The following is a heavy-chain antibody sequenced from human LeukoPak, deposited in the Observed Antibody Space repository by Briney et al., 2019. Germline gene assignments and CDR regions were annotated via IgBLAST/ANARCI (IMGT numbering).Heavy chain of an antibody. D-gene: IGHD2-15*01. V-gene: IGHV1-46*01. CDR2: INPNDGGA. J-gene: IGHJ4*02. CDR1: GYTFTTYY. Sequence: ASVKVSCKASGYTFTTYYMHWVRQAPGQGFEWVGIINPNDGGASYAQKFQGRVTMTTDTSTSTAYMELRSLRSDDTAVYYCASCSGGSCYFSVWGQGTLVTVSS. CDR3: ASCSGGSCYFSV.